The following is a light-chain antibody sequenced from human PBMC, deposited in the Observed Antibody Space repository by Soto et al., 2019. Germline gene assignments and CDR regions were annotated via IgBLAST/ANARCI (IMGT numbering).Light chain of an antibody. V-gene: IGKV3-15*01. CDR2: VAS. CDR3: QQYNNWRPLT. Sequence: EIVMTQSPATLSLSPGERATLSCRASQSVAGNFAWYQQKTGQAPRLLIYVASTRATGIAARFSGSGSGTEFTLTISSLQSEDVAVYYCQQYNNWRPLTFGGGTKVEIK. J-gene: IGKJ4*01. CDR1: QSVAGN.